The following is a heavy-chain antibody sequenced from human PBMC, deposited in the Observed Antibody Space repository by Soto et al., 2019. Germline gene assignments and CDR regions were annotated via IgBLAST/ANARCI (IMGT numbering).Heavy chain of an antibody. J-gene: IGHJ4*02. CDR3: ATLNSFGSDY. D-gene: IGHD5-18*01. V-gene: IGHV3-74*03. CDR2: IYSDGSGP. Sequence: GGSLRLSCAASGFTFSNFLMHWVRQAPGKGLVWVSRIYSDGSGPMYADSVKGRFTISRDNAKSTLYLQMNSLRAEDTAVYYCATLNSFGSDYWGRGTLVTVSS. CDR1: GFTFSNFL.